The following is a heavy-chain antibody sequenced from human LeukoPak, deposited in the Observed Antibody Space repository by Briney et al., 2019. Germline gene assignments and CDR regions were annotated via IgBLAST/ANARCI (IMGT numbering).Heavy chain of an antibody. V-gene: IGHV4-39*01. CDR3: ARHSRSGSGGYENAFDI. CDR1: GGSISSSSYY. CDR2: IYSGGST. D-gene: IGHD5-12*01. J-gene: IGHJ3*02. Sequence: SETLSLTCTVSGGSISSSSYYWDWIRQSPGKGLEWIGNIYSGGSTYYTPSLKSRVTISVDTSKNQFSLKLSSVTAADTAIYFCARHSRSGSGGYENAFDIWGQGTMVAVSS.